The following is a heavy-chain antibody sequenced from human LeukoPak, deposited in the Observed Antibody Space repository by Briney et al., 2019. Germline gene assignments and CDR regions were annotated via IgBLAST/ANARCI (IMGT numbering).Heavy chain of an antibody. CDR1: GFSFRSYA. V-gene: IGHV3-30*04. Sequence: GGSLRLSCAASGFSFRSYAMYWVRQAPGKGLEWVTVISYDGSNKYNADFVKGRFTISRDNSKSTQYLQMNSLRAEDTAVYYCARGGGHSYGYFDDWGQGTLVTVSS. J-gene: IGHJ4*02. D-gene: IGHD5-18*01. CDR2: ISYDGSNK. CDR3: ARGGGHSYGYFDD.